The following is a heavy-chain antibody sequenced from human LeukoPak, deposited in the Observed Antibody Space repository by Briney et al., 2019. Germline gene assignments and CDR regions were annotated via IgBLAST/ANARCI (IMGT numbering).Heavy chain of an antibody. CDR3: ARKRNYALIFDN. CDR1: GYIFTDYY. V-gene: IGHV1-2*02. D-gene: IGHD1-7*01. CDR2: INPRSGGA. J-gene: IGHJ4*02. Sequence: ASVKVSCKASGYIFTDYYIHWVRQVPGQGLEWMGWINPRSGGADFAQKFQGRVTTTRDTSINVVYMDLKRLRSDDTAVYYCARKRNYALIFDNWGQGTLVTVSS.